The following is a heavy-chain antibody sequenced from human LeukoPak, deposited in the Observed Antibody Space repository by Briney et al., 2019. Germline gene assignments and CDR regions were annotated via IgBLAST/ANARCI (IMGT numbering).Heavy chain of an antibody. CDR1: GYTFTSYG. V-gene: IGHV1-18*01. Sequence: ASVKVSGKASGYTFTSYGISWVRQAPGQGLEWMGWISAYNGNTNYAQKLQGRVTMTTDTSTSTAYMELRSLRSDDTAVYYCARGEITSGGVIVVFDYWGQGTLVTVSS. CDR2: ISAYNGNT. D-gene: IGHD3-16*02. CDR3: ARGEITSGGVIVVFDY. J-gene: IGHJ4*02.